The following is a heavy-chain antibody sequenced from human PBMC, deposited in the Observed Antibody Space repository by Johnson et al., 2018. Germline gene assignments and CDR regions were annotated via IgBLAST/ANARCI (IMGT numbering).Heavy chain of an antibody. V-gene: IGHV3-48*01. D-gene: IGHD6-19*01. CDR2: FTSLNNI. CDR3: ARHDWLDDACDK. CDR1: GFTFSDYS. J-gene: IGHJ3*02. Sequence: VQLVQSGGGLVQPGGSLRLSCAASGFTFSDYSMNWVRQAPGKGLEWISSFTSLNNIYYADSVKGRFTISRDNAKNSLYLQMNSLRAEDTAVYYCARHDWLDDACDKWGQGTMVTVS.